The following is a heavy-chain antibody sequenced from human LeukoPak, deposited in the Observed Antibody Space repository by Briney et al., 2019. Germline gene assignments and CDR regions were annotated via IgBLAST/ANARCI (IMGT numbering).Heavy chain of an antibody. Sequence: KVSCKASGGTFSSYAISWVRQAPGQGLEWMGGIIPIFGTANYAQKFQGRVTITADESTSTAYMELSSLRSEDTAVYYCARDRSSGYYYGSGSYAFDIWGQGTMVTVSS. CDR3: ARDRSSGYYYGSGSYAFDI. J-gene: IGHJ3*02. CDR2: IIPIFGTA. V-gene: IGHV1-69*01. D-gene: IGHD3-10*01. CDR1: GGTFSSYA.